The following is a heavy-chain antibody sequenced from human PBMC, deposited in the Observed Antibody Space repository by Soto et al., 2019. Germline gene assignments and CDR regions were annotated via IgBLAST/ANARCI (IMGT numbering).Heavy chain of an antibody. CDR1: GFTLSSYA. CDR3: ARGGEDTAMEDY. CDR2: ISYDGSNK. J-gene: IGHJ4*02. V-gene: IGHV3-30-3*01. D-gene: IGHD5-18*01. Sequence: QVQLVESGGGVVQPGRSLRLSCAASGFTLSSYAMHWVRQAPGKGLEWVAVISYDGSNKYYADSVKGRFTISRDNSKNTLCLQMNSLRAEDTAVYYCARGGEDTAMEDYWGQGTLVTVSS.